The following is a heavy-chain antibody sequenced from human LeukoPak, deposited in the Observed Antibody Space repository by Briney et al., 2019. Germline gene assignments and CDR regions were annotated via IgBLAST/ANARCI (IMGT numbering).Heavy chain of an antibody. D-gene: IGHD3-22*01. Sequence: GASVKVSCKASGYTFTSYYMHWVRQAPGQGLEWMGWINPNSGGTNYAQKFQGRVTMTRDTSISTAYMELSRLRSDDTAVYYCASRYDSSGYYLSWYFDLWGRGTLVTVSS. CDR1: GYTFTSYY. CDR3: ASRYDSSGYYLSWYFDL. CDR2: INPNSGGT. J-gene: IGHJ2*01. V-gene: IGHV1-2*02.